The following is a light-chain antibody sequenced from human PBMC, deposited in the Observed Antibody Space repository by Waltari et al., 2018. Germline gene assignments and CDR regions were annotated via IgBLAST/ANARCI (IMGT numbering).Light chain of an antibody. CDR1: QSVLYSSDNKNF. CDR2: WAS. J-gene: IGKJ1*01. Sequence: DIVMTQSPDSLAVSLGERATINCKSSQSVLYSSDNKNFLAWYQQKPGQPPKLLIYWASTRESGLPDRFSGSGSGTEFTLTISSLQAEDVAVYYCQQYYSTPWTFAQGTKVEIK. V-gene: IGKV4-1*01. CDR3: QQYYSTPWT.